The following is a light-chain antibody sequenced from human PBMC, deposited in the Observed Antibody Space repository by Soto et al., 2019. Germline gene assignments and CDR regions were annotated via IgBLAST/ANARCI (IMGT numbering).Light chain of an antibody. CDR3: SSFRSGGTRVL. J-gene: IGLJ2*01. V-gene: IGLV2-14*01. Sequence: QSALAQPASVSGSPGQSITISCSGTSSDIGYYNYVSWYQQHPGKAPKLVLYEVSNRPSGISNRFSGSKSGNTASLTISGLQVEDEADYYCSSFRSGGTRVLFGGGTKLTVL. CDR1: SSDIGYYNY. CDR2: EVS.